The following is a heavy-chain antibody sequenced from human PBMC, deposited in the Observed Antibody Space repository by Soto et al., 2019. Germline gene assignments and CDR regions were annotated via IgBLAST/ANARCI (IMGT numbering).Heavy chain of an antibody. CDR2: INAGNGNT. D-gene: IGHD3-9*01. CDR3: ARDLIGRFFNY. J-gene: IGHJ4*02. V-gene: IGHV1-3*01. CDR1: GYMFAGYA. Sequence: GDSGMVSCKASGYMFAGYAMHWVRQAPGQRLEWMGWINAGNGNTKYSQKFQGRVTITKDTSASTVYMELSSLRSEDTAVYYCARDLIGRFFNYWGQGTLVTVSS.